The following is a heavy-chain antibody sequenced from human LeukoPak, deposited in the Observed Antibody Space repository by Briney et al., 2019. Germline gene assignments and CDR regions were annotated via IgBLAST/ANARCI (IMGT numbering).Heavy chain of an antibody. D-gene: IGHD2-2*01. CDR2: IYHSGST. CDR3: ARGVSWGPAPNAFDI. J-gene: IGHJ3*02. Sequence: PSETLSLTCAVYGGSFSGYYWSWIRQPPGKGLEWIGYIYHSGSTYYNPSLKSRVTISVDRSKNQFSLKLSSVTAADTAVYYCARGVSWGPAPNAFDIWGQGTMVTVSS. V-gene: IGHV4-34*01. CDR1: GGSFSGYY.